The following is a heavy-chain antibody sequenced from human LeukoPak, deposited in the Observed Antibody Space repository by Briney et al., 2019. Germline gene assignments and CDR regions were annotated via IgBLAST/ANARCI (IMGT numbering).Heavy chain of an antibody. CDR1: GYTFTSYD. J-gene: IGHJ6*03. V-gene: IGHV1-8*02. CDR2: MNPNSGNT. CDR3: ARAVGWYDYYYYYMDV. D-gene: IGHD6-19*01. Sequence: ASVKVSCKASGYTFTSYDINWVRQATGQGLEWMGWMNPNSGNTGYAQKFQGRVTMTRDTSISTAYMELSRLRSDDTAVYNCARAVGWYDYYYYYMDVWGKGTTVTVSS.